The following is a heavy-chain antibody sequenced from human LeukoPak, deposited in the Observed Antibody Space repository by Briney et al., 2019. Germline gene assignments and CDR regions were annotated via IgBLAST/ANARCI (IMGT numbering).Heavy chain of an antibody. CDR2: ISGSGGST. CDR3: AKGPPGYSSGWYNPLDY. Sequence: GGSLRLSCAASGFTFSSYAMSWVRQAPGKGLEWVSAISGSGGSTYYADPVKGRFTISRDNSKKTLYLQMKTLRAEDTAVYYCAKGPPGYSSGWYNPLDYWAQGTRVTVSA. J-gene: IGHJ4*02. V-gene: IGHV3-23*01. D-gene: IGHD6-13*01. CDR1: GFTFSSYA.